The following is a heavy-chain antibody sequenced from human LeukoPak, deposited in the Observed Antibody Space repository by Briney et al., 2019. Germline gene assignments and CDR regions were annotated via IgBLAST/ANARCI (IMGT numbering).Heavy chain of an antibody. CDR3: ARQMAVDNWFDP. V-gene: IGHV4-39*01. J-gene: IGHJ5*02. D-gene: IGHD5-24*01. Sequence: SETLSLTCTVSGGSLSSSSYYWGWLRQPPGKGLEWIGRIYYSGSTYYNPSLKSRVTISVDTSKNQFSLKLTSVTAADTAVYYCARQMAVDNWFDPWGQGTLVTVSS. CDR2: IYYSGST. CDR1: GGSLSSSSYY.